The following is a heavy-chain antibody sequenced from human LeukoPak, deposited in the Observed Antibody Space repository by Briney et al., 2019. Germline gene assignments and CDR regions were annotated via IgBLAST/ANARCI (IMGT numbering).Heavy chain of an antibody. Sequence: SETLSLTCTVSGGSISSYHWSWIRQPAGKGLEWIGRIYTSGSTNYNPSLKSRVTISVDKSKNQFSLKLSSVTAADTAVYYCARVAVVTARNFDVGAFDIWGQGTMVTVSS. D-gene: IGHD2-21*02. CDR2: IYTSGST. CDR1: GGSISSYH. CDR3: ARVAVVTARNFDVGAFDI. V-gene: IGHV4-4*07. J-gene: IGHJ3*02.